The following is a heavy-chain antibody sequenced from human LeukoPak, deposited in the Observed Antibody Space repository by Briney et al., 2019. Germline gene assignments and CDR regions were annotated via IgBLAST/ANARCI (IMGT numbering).Heavy chain of an antibody. CDR2: MNPNSGNT. CDR3: ARGRISITGTSDLDY. V-gene: IGHV1-8*03. D-gene: IGHD1/OR15-1a*01. J-gene: IGHJ4*02. CDR1: GYTFTSYD. Sequence: GASVKVSCKASGYTFTSYDINWVRQATGQGPEWMGWMNPNSGNTGYAQKFQGRVTITRNTSISTAYMELSSLRSEDTAVYYCARGRISITGTSDLDYWGQGTLVTVSS.